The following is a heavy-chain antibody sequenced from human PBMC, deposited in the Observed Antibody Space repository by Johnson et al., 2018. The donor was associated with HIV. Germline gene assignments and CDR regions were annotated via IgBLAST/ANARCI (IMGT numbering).Heavy chain of an antibody. V-gene: IGHV3-20*04. Sequence: VQLVESGGGVVQPGRSLRLSCAASGFTFSSYAMHWVRQAPGKGLEWVSGINWNGGSTGYADSVKGRFTISRDNAKNSLYLQMNSLRAEDTAVYYCPRETDSAMAGDAFDIWGQGTMVTVSS. CDR2: INWNGGST. J-gene: IGHJ3*02. CDR3: PRETDSAMAGDAFDI. CDR1: GFTFSSYA. D-gene: IGHD5-18*01.